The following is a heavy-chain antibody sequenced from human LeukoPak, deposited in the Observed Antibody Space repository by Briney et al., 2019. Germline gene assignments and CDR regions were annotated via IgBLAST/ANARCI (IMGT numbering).Heavy chain of an antibody. CDR3: ASPLYGDYGYYYYYMDV. D-gene: IGHD4-17*01. CDR1: GYTLTELS. Sequence: SVKVSCKVSGYTLTELSMRWVRQAPGQGLEWMGGIIPIFGTANYAQKFQGRVTITADKSTSTAYMELSSLRSEDTAVYYCASPLYGDYGYYYYYMDVWGKGTTVTVSS. J-gene: IGHJ6*03. V-gene: IGHV1-69*06. CDR2: IIPIFGTA.